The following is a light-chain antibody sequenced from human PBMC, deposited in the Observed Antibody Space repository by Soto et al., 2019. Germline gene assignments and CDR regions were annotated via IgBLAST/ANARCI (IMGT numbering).Light chain of an antibody. CDR3: SSYTSSSSLWV. Sequence: QSALTQPASVSGSPGQSITISCTGTSSDVGGYNYVSWYQQHPVKAPKLMIYDVSNRPSGVSNRFSGSKSGNTASLTMSGLQAEDEADYYCSSYTSSSSLWVFGTGTKVTVL. CDR2: DVS. J-gene: IGLJ1*01. V-gene: IGLV2-14*01. CDR1: SSDVGGYNY.